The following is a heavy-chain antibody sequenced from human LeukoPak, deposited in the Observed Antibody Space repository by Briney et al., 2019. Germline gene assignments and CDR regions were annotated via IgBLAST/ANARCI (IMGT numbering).Heavy chain of an antibody. CDR2: IYYSGNT. Sequence: KPSETLSLTCTVSGGSISSSSYYWGWIRQPPGKGLEWIGSIYYSGNTYYNPSLMSRLTISVDTSKNQFSLRLSSVTAADTAVYYCARLVGTYCSSTTCYARSYFDYRGQGTLVTVSS. CDR1: GGSISSSSYY. J-gene: IGHJ4*02. V-gene: IGHV4-39*01. CDR3: ARLVGTYCSSTTCYARSYFDY. D-gene: IGHD2-2*01.